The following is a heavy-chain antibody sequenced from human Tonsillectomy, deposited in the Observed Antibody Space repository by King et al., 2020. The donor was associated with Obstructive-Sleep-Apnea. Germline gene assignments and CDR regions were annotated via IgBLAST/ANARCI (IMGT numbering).Heavy chain of an antibody. CDR3: ARQRSSGWYTFDAFDT. Sequence: VQLQESGPGLVKPSETLSLTCTVSGGSINSYYWSWIRQPPGKGLGWIGYIYYSGGSNSNPSLKSRVTISVDTSKNQFSLHLSSVTAADTAVYYCARQRSSGWYTFDAFDTWGQGTMVTVSS. CDR1: GGSINSYY. CDR2: IYYSGGS. D-gene: IGHD6-19*01. J-gene: IGHJ3*02. V-gene: IGHV4-59*08.